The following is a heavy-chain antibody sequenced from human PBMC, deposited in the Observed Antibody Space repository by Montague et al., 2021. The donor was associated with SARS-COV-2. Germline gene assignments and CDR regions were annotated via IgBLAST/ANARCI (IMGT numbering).Heavy chain of an antibody. D-gene: IGHD4-17*01. J-gene: IGHJ4*02. CDR1: GVSSSDHF. CDR2: INHSGRT. Sequence: SETLSLTCAVYGVSSSDHFWCWIRQPSGKGLEWIGEINHSGRTTYSPSLRFRVSMSIDTSKNQFSLHLRSLTAADAAVYYCARVNYGEVDYWGPGTLVTVSS. CDR3: ARVNYGEVDY. V-gene: IGHV4-34*01.